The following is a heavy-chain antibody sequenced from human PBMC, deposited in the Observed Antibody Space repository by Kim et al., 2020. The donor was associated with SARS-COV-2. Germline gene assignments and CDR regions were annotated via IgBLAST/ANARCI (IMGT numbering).Heavy chain of an antibody. Sequence: GGSLRLSCTTSGFTFSNYWMHWVRQAPGKGLVWISCISTDGIITKYADSGKDRFTISRDNAQNTLYLQMNSLRAEDTAVYYCVRSYYGDYAYWGQGSLVTVSS. CDR3: VRSYYGDYAY. D-gene: IGHD4-17*01. V-gene: IGHV3-74*01. CDR1: GFTFSNYW. J-gene: IGHJ4*02. CDR2: ISTDGIIT.